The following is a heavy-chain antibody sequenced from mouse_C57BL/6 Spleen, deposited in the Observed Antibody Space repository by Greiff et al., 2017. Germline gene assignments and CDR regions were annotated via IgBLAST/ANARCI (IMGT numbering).Heavy chain of an antibody. CDR1: GYSITSGYY. Sequence: DVKLQESGPGLVKPSQSLSLTCSVTGYSITSGYYWNWIRQFPGNKLEWMGYISYDGSNNYNPSLKNRISITRDTSKNQFFLKLNSVTTEDTATYYCARADYYGSSSDYWGQGTTLTVSS. D-gene: IGHD1-1*01. V-gene: IGHV3-6*01. CDR3: ARADYYGSSSDY. J-gene: IGHJ2*01. CDR2: ISYDGSN.